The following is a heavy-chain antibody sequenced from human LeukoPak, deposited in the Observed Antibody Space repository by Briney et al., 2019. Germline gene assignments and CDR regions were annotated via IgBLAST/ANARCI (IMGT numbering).Heavy chain of an antibody. CDR2: IYYSGST. CDR1: GGSVSSGSYY. J-gene: IGHJ4*02. Sequence: SETPSLTCTVSGGSVSSGSYYWSWIRQPPGKGLEWIGYIYYSGSTNYNPSLKSRVTISVDTSKNQFSLKLSSVTAADTAVYYCARGGSDYYDSSGYYFDSWGQGTLVTVSS. V-gene: IGHV4-61*01. CDR3: ARGGSDYYDSSGYYFDS. D-gene: IGHD3-22*01.